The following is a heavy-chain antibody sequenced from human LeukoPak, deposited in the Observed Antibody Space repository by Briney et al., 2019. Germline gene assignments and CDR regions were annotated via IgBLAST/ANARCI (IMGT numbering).Heavy chain of an antibody. CDR3: AKARGNYFTRLDC. J-gene: IGHJ4*02. CDR2: VTGSGDST. CDR1: GFTFTNYA. Sequence: GGSLRLSCAASGFTFTNYAMSWVRQAPGKGLEWVSTVTGSGDSTFYAVSVKGRFTISRDNSKNTLFLQMNSLRAEDTAVYYCAKARGNYFTRLDCWGQGTLVTVSS. V-gene: IGHV3-23*01. D-gene: IGHD2/OR15-2a*01.